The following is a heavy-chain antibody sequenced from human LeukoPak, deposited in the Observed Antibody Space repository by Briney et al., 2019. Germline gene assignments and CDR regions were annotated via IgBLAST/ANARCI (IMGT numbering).Heavy chain of an antibody. CDR3: TRDQTPYY. Sequence: GGSLRLSCTASGFTFGDHVMSWVRQAPGKGLEWVGFIRSKAYGGTTEYAASVKGRFTISRDDSKSIAYLQMNSLKTEDTAVYYCTRDQTPYYWGQGTLVTVSS. CDR1: GFTFGDHV. J-gene: IGHJ4*02. CDR2: IRSKAYGGTT. V-gene: IGHV3-49*04.